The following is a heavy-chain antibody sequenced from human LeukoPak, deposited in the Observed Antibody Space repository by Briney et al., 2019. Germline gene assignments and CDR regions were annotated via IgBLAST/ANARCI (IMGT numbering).Heavy chain of an antibody. CDR1: GDSISSSIW. D-gene: IGHD7-27*01. Sequence: PSGTLSLTCAVSGDSISSSIWWSWVRQPPGKGLEWVGEIHHSGSSGSTNYNPSLRSQVTVSVDKSKNQFSLKLSSVTAADTAVYYCARVTETGDESPIDYWGQGTLVTVSS. CDR3: ARVTETGDESPIDY. V-gene: IGHV4-4*02. CDR2: IHHSGSSGST. J-gene: IGHJ4*02.